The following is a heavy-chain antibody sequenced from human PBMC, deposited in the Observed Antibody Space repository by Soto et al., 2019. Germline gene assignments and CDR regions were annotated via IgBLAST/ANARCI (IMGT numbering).Heavy chain of an antibody. CDR3: ARAPRAAAPFDP. CDR1: GGSFSGYY. V-gene: IGHV4-34*01. D-gene: IGHD6-13*01. Sequence: QVQLQQWGAGLLKPSETLSLTCAVYGGSFSGYYWNWIRQPPGKGLEWIGEVDHSGSTNYNPSLKSRVTISLDTSQNQFSRNLSSVTAADTAVYYCARAPRAAAPFDPWGQGTLVTVSS. J-gene: IGHJ5*02. CDR2: VDHSGST.